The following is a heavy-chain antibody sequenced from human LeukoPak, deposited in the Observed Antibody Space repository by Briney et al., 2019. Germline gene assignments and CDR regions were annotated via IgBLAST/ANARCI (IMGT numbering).Heavy chain of an antibody. CDR1: GFTVSSNY. CDR2: IYSGGST. Sequence: GGSLRLSCAASGFTVSSNYMSWVRQAPGKGLEWVSVIYSGGSTYYADSVKGRFTIPRDNFKNTLYLQMNSLRDEDTAVYYCARDTWNDVFDYWGQGTLVTVSS. V-gene: IGHV3-66*01. CDR3: ARDTWNDVFDY. J-gene: IGHJ4*02. D-gene: IGHD1-1*01.